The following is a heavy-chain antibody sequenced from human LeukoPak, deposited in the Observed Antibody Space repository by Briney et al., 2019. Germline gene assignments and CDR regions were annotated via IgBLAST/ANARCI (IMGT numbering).Heavy chain of an antibody. D-gene: IGHD2-15*01. CDR1: GFTFSTYG. V-gene: IGHV3-48*01. J-gene: IGHJ5*02. CDR2: IGSSSSDK. Sequence: GGSLRLSCAASGFTFSTYGMNWVRQAPGKGLEWVSYIGSSSSDKHYADSVKGRFTLSRDNAKNSLYLQMNSLRAEDTAVYYCAVEGYCSGGVCYTTWFDPWGQGTLVTVSS. CDR3: AVEGYCSGGVCYTTWFDP.